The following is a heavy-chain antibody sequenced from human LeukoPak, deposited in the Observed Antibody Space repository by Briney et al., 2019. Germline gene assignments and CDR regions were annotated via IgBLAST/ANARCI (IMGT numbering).Heavy chain of an antibody. J-gene: IGHJ4*02. CDR1: GASVSSGSYY. Sequence: SETLSLSCTVSGASVSSGSYYWSWIRQPPGEGLEWLGYVRSSGSSNYNPSLKSRVAILVDTPKNQFTLKLSSVTAADTAVYYCARGVLVGATGHHFAYWGQGTLVTVSS. D-gene: IGHD2-8*02. CDR3: ARGVLVGATGHHFAY. V-gene: IGHV4-61*01. CDR2: VRSSGSS.